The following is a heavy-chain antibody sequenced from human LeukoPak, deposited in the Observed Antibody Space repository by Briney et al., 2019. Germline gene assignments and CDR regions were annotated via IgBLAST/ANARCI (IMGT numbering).Heavy chain of an antibody. Sequence: ASVKVSFKASGYTFTSYYIHWVRQAPGQGLEFLGWISPDSGGTNYPQKFQGRVTLTRDTSISTAYMELSRLRSDDTAVYYCVTLGATNFDYWGQGTLVTVSS. V-gene: IGHV1-2*02. CDR2: ISPDSGGT. D-gene: IGHD1-26*01. J-gene: IGHJ4*02. CDR3: VTLGATNFDY. CDR1: GYTFTSYY.